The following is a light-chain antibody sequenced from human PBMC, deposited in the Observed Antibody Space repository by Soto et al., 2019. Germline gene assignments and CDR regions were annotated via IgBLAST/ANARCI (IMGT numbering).Light chain of an antibody. CDR2: GNS. CDR3: QSYDSSLSVYVV. J-gene: IGLJ2*01. V-gene: IGLV1-40*01. CDR1: SSNIGAGYD. Sequence: QSVLTQPPSVSGAPGQRVTISCTGSSSNIGAGYDVHWYRQLPGTAPKLLIFGNSNRPSGVPDRFSGSKSGTSASLAITGLQAEDEADYYCQSYDSSLSVYVVFGGGTKLTVL.